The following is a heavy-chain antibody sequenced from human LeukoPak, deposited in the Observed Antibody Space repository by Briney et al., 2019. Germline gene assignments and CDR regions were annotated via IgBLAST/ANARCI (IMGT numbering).Heavy chain of an antibody. CDR3: AKDQITMIVVDAFDI. J-gene: IGHJ3*02. D-gene: IGHD3-22*01. CDR1: GFTFSSYA. Sequence: GGSLRLSCAASGFTFSSYAMSWVRQAPGKGLEWVSAISGSGGSTYYAGSVKGRFTISRDNSKNTLYLQTNSLRAEDTAVYYCAKDQITMIVVDAFDIWGQGTMVTVSS. CDR2: ISGSGGST. V-gene: IGHV3-23*01.